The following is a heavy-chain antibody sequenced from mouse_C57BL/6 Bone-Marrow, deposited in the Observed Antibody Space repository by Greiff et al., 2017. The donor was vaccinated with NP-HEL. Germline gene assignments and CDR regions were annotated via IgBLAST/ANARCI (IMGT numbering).Heavy chain of an antibody. V-gene: IGHV1-75*01. J-gene: IGHJ1*03. D-gene: IGHD1-1*01. CDR1: GYTFTDYY. CDR2: IFPGSGIT. Sequence: QVQLQQSGPELVKPGASVKISCKASGYTFTDYYINWVKQRPGQGLEWIGWIFPGSGITYYNEKFKGKATLTVDKSSSTAYMLLSSLTSEDSAVYFCARCNYGSSYWYFDVWGTGTTVTVSS. CDR3: ARCNYGSSYWYFDV.